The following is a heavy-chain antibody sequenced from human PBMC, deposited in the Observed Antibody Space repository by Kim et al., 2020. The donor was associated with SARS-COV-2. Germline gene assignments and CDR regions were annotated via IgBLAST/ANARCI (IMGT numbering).Heavy chain of an antibody. Sequence: GGSLRLSCAASGFTFSSYAMHWVRQAPGKGLEWVAVISYDGSNKYYADSVKGRFTISRDNSKNTLYLQMNSLRAEDTAVYYCAQIGTHSDYWGQGTLVTVSS. CDR1: GFTFSSYA. CDR3: AQIGTHSDY. J-gene: IGHJ4*02. D-gene: IGHD2-21*01. V-gene: IGHV3-30-3*01. CDR2: ISYDGSNK.